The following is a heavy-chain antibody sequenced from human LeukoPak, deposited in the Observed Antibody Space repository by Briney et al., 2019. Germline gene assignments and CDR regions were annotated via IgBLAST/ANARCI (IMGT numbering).Heavy chain of an antibody. Sequence: SVNVSCKASGGTFSSYTISWVRQAPGQGLDWMGRIIPILCIANYAQKFQGRVTITADKSTSTAYMELSSLRSEDTAVYYCAATRVGATYDAFDIWGQGTMVTVSS. V-gene: IGHV1-69*02. CDR1: GGTFSSYT. CDR2: IIPILCIA. D-gene: IGHD1-26*01. J-gene: IGHJ3*02. CDR3: AATRVGATYDAFDI.